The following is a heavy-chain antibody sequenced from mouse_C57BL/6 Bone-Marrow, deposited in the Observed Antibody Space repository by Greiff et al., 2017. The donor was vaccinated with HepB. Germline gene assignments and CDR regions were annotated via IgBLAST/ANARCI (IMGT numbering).Heavy chain of an antibody. CDR1: GYTFTDDY. V-gene: IGHV1-19*01. J-gene: IGHJ3*01. CDR2: INPYNGGT. CDR3: AKTGKTYYSNPFAY. D-gene: IGHD2-5*01. Sequence: EVQLQQSGPVLVKPGASVKMSCKASGYTFTDDYMNWVKQSHGKSLEWIGVINPYNGGTSYNQKFKGKATLTVDKSSSTAYMELNSLTSEDSAVYYCAKTGKTYYSNPFAYWGQGTLVTVSA.